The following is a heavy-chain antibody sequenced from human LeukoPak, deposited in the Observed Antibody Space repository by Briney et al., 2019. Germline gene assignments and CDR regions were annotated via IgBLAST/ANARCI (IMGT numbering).Heavy chain of an antibody. CDR1: GFTFSSYA. J-gene: IGHJ4*02. CDR3: ARVDTVMAYYFDL. D-gene: IGHD5-18*01. CDR2: ISGSGGST. Sequence: PGGSLRLSCAASGFTFSSYAMSWVRQAPGKGLEWVSGISGSGGSTYSADSVKGRFTISRHNSRNTLYLQMNSLRAEDTAVYYCARVDTVMAYYFDLWGQGTLVTVSS. V-gene: IGHV3-23*01.